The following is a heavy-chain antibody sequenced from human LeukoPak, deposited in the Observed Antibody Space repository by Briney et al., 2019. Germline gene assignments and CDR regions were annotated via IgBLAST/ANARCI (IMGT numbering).Heavy chain of an antibody. J-gene: IGHJ4*02. CDR1: GGSISSGSYY. Sequence: SETLSLTCTVSGGSISSGSYYWSWIRQPAGKGLGWIGRIYTSGSTNYNPSLKSRVTISVDTSKNQFSLKLSSVTAADTAVYYCARDPFSDGYNYSGYWGQGTLVTVSS. CDR2: IYTSGST. D-gene: IGHD5-24*01. V-gene: IGHV4-61*02. CDR3: ARDPFSDGYNYSGY.